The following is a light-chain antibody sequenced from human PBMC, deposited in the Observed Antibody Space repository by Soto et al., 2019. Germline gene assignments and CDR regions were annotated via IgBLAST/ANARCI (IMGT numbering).Light chain of an antibody. CDR3: QQYYSYPLIT. CDR1: QGISSY. V-gene: IGKV1-8*01. J-gene: IGKJ5*01. CDR2: AAS. Sequence: AIRITHSPSSLSSSTVDRVTITCRASQGISSYLAWYQQKPGKAPKLLIYAASTLQSGVPSRFSGSGSGTDFTLTISCLQSEDFATYYCQQYYSYPLITFGQGTRLEIK.